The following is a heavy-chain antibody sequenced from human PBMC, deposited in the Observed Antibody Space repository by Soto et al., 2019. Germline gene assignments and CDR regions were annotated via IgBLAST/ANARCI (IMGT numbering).Heavy chain of an antibody. J-gene: IGHJ3*02. D-gene: IGHD2-15*01. CDR3: AREYCSGGSCDVHDAFDI. V-gene: IGHV4-4*02. Sequence: QVQLQESGPGLVKPSGTLSLTCAVSSGSISSSNWWSWVRQPPGKGLGWIGEIYHSGSTNYNPSLKSRVTISVDKSRNQFSLKLSSVTAADTAVYYCAREYCSGGSCDVHDAFDIWGQGTMVTVSS. CDR2: IYHSGST. CDR1: SGSISSSNW.